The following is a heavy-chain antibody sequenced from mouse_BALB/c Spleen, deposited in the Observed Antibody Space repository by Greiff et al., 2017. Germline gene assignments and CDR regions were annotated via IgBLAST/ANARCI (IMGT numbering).Heavy chain of an antibody. D-gene: IGHD4-1*01. CDR1: GYTFTSYY. V-gene: IGHV1S81*02. CDR3: ARDWEGFAY. CDR2: INPSNGGT. J-gene: IGHJ3*01. Sequence: QVQLQQPGAELVKPGASVKLSCKASGYTFTSYYMYWVKQRPGQGLEWIGGINPSNGGTNFNEKFKGKATFTADTSSNTAYMQLSSLTSEDSAVYYCARDWEGFAYWGQGTLVTVSA.